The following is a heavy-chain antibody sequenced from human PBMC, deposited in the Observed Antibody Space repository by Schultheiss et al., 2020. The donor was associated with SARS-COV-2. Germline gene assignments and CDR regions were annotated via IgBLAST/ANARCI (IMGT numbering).Heavy chain of an antibody. CDR3: ATEVATVTPLVSSYYFDY. V-gene: IGHV1-24*01. CDR2: FDPEEGEI. CDR1: GYTLTELS. Sequence: ASVKVSCKVSGYTLTELSMHWVRQAPGKGLEWMGGFDPEEGEISYAQKFQGRVTMTEDTSTDTAYMGLSSLRSEDTAVYYCATEVATVTPLVSSYYFDYWGQGTLVTVSS. D-gene: IGHD4-17*01. J-gene: IGHJ4*02.